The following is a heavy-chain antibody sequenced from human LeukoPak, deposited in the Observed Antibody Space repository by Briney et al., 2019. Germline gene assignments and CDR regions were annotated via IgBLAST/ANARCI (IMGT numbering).Heavy chain of an antibody. D-gene: IGHD4-23*01. CDR1: GFTLSSYE. Sequence: PGGSLRLSCAASGFTLSSYEMNWVRQAPGKGLEWVSYISSSGTTIYYADSVKGRFTISRDNAKTSLYLQMNSLRAEDTAVYYCVMGGNYFLTDYWGQGTLVTVSS. CDR2: ISSSGTTI. CDR3: VMGGNYFLTDY. V-gene: IGHV3-48*03. J-gene: IGHJ4*02.